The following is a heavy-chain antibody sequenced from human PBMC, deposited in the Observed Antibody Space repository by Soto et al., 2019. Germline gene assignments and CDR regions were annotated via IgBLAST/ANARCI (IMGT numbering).Heavy chain of an antibody. V-gene: IGHV3-11*06. CDR1: GFTFSDYY. D-gene: IGHD1-1*01. J-gene: IGHJ4*02. CDR3: ARSGDNFNVLDY. Sequence: PGGSLRLSCAASGFTFSDYYMSWVRQAPGRGLEWISYSSNSGTFARYATSVKGRFSISRDNANNSLYLEMSSLRVEDTAVYYCARSGDNFNVLDYWGQGTPVTVYS. CDR2: SSNSGTFA.